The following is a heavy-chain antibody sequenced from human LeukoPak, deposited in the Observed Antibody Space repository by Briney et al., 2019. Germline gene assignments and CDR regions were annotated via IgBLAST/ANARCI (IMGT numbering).Heavy chain of an antibody. D-gene: IGHD5-18*01. CDR2: INPNSGGT. CDR3: ARGYSYGYGGDY. V-gene: IGHV1-2*04. CDR1: GYTFTGYY. Sequence: ASVKVSCKASGYTFTGYYMHWVRQAPGQGLEWMGWINPNSGGTNYAQKFRGWVTMTRDTSISTAYMELSRLRSDDTAVYYCARGYSYGYGGDYWGQGTLVTVSS. J-gene: IGHJ4*02.